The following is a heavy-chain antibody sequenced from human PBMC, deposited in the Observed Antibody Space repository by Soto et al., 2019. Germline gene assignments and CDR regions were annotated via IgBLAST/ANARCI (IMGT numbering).Heavy chain of an antibody. Sequence: GKGLEWVSYISSSSSYKNYADSVKGRFTISRDNAKNSLYLQMNSLRAEDMAVNYCARVLRPGTDDYWGERTLVSVYS. J-gene: IGHJ4*02. CDR2: ISSSSSYK. CDR3: ARVLRPGTDDY. V-gene: IGHV3-11*06.